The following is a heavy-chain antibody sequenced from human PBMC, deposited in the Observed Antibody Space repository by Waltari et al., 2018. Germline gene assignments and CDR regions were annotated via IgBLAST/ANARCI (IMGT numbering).Heavy chain of an antibody. Sequence: QVQLQESGPGLVKPSETLSLTCTVSGGSISSHYWSWIRQPPGKGLEWIGYIYYSGSTNYNPSLKSRVTISVDTSKNQFSLKLSSVTAADTAVYYCASLYSGSYPRLWGQGTLVTVSS. CDR1: GGSISSHY. D-gene: IGHD1-26*01. CDR2: IYYSGST. J-gene: IGHJ4*02. CDR3: ASLYSGSYPRL. V-gene: IGHV4-59*11.